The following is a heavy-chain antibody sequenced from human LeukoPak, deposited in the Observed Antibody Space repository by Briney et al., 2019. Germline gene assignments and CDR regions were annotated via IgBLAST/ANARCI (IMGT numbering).Heavy chain of an antibody. V-gene: IGHV3-74*01. CDR2: INSDGSST. CDR1: GFTFSSYT. Sequence: GGSLRLSCAASGFTFSSYTMNWVRQAPGKGLEWVSRINSDGSSTSYADSVKGRFTISRDNAKNTVYLQMNSLRAEDTAVYYCASKRWLQSSFDYWGQGTLVTVSS. D-gene: IGHD5-24*01. J-gene: IGHJ4*02. CDR3: ASKRWLQSSFDY.